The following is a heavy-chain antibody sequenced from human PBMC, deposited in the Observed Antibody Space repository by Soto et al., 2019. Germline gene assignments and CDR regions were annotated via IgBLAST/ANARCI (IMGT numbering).Heavy chain of an antibody. V-gene: IGHV4-31*03. J-gene: IGHJ6*02. CDR3: ASVVVVAATSGYYYGMDV. D-gene: IGHD2-15*01. CDR2: IYYSGST. Sequence: QVQLQESGPGLVKPSQTLSLTCTVSGGSISSGGYYWSWIRQHPGKGLEWLGYIYYSGSTYDIPSLRSRVTISVDTSKNQFSLMLSSVTAADTAVYYCASVVVVAATSGYYYGMDVWGQGTTVTVSS. CDR1: GGSISSGGYY.